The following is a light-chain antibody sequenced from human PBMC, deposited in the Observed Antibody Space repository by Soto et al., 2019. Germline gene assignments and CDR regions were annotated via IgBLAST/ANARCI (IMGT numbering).Light chain of an antibody. J-gene: IGKJ2*01. CDR1: QSVSSSY. Sequence: EIVLTQSPGTLSLSPGERATLSCRASQSVSSSYLAWYQQKPGQAPRLLIYGASSRATGIPDRFSGSGSRTDFTLTISRLEPEDFALYYCQQYGSSPMYTFGQGTKLEIK. CDR3: QQYGSSPMYT. CDR2: GAS. V-gene: IGKV3-20*01.